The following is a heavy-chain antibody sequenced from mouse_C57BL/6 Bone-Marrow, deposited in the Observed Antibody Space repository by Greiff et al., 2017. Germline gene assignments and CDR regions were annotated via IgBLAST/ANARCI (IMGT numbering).Heavy chain of an antibody. CDR2: INPGSGGT. V-gene: IGHV1-54*01. J-gene: IGHJ4*01. CDR1: GYAFTNYL. CDR3: AKLGPYYYAMDY. D-gene: IGHD4-1*01. Sequence: QVQLQQSGAELVRPGTSVKVSCKASGYAFTNYLIEWVKQRPGQGLEWIGVINPGSGGTNYNEKFKGKATLTADKSSSTAYMQLSSLTSEDSAVYVCAKLGPYYYAMDYWGQGTSVTVSS.